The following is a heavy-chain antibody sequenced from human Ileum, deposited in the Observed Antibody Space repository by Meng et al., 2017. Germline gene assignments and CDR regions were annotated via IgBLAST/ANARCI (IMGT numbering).Heavy chain of an antibody. CDR1: GGSISTSDW. CDR2: IHHSGST. J-gene: IGHJ4*02. CDR3: AREWSGSYRHFDY. D-gene: IGHD1-26*01. Sequence: VQPQESGPGLLKPSGALSLTCAVSGGSISTSDWWSWVRQPPGKGLEWIGEIHHSGSTNYNPSLKSRVTISVDKSKNQFSLKLNSVTAADTAVYYCAREWSGSYRHFDYWGQGTLVTVSS. V-gene: IGHV4-4*02.